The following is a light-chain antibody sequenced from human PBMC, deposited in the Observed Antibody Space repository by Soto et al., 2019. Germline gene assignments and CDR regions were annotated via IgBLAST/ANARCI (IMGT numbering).Light chain of an antibody. V-gene: IGKV1-9*01. CDR2: AAT. Sequence: IHLTQSPPSLSASVGGIVAVGFLASQGVSSSLAWYHQQPGKAPKLLIYAATTLQSGVPSRFSGSGSGTDFTLTINSLQPEDFATYYCQQLNSYPFTFGQGTRLEIK. CDR3: QQLNSYPFT. J-gene: IGKJ5*01. CDR1: QGVSSS.